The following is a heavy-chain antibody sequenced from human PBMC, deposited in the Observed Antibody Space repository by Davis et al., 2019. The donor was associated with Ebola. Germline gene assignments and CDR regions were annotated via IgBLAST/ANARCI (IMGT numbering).Heavy chain of an antibody. V-gene: IGHV6-1*01. Sequence: PSETLSLTCAISGDSVSGTRGAWNWIRQSSSRGLEWLGRTYYKSKWYNDYAVSVKSRITINADTSKNELSLHLNSVTPEDTAVYYCARGWLRSAFDQWGQGTLVTVSS. J-gene: IGHJ4*02. CDR3: ARGWLRSAFDQ. D-gene: IGHD5-12*01. CDR2: TYYKSKWYN. CDR1: GDSVSGTRGA.